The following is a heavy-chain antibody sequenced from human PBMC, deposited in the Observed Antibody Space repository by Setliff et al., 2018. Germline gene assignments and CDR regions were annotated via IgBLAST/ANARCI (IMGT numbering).Heavy chain of an antibody. CDR3: VKDGVGPTYTYFFDY. Sequence: GGSLRLSCAASGFTFSSLWMSWVRQAPGKGLEWVANINQDGSAKYYVDSVKGRFTISRDNAKNSLYLQMNSLRAEDTAVYYCVKDGVGPTYTYFFDYWGQGSQVTVSS. CDR2: INQDGSAK. V-gene: IGHV3-7*03. D-gene: IGHD1-26*01. J-gene: IGHJ4*02. CDR1: GFTFSSLW.